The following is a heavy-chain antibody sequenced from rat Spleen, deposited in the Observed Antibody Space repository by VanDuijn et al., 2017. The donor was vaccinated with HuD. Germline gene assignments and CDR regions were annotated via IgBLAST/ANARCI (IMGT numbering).Heavy chain of an antibody. V-gene: IGHV5-29*01. CDR3: ARRHYGYTDYFDY. CDR1: GFTFSDYG. D-gene: IGHD1-9*01. CDR2: ISYGDTSGNSST. J-gene: IGHJ2*01. Sequence: EVQLVESDGGLVQPGRSLNLSCAASGFTFSDYGMAWVRQAPTKGLEWVATISYGDTSGNSSTYYRDSVKGRFTISRDNAKSTLYLQMDSLRSEDTATYYWARRHYGYTDYFDYWGQGVMVTVSS.